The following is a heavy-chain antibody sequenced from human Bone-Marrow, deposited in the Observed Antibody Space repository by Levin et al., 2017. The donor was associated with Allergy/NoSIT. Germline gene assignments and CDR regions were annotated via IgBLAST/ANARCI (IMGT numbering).Heavy chain of an antibody. V-gene: IGHV4-39*07. CDR3: ARQEKTSSSHGIDY. CDR1: GGSISSSSYY. J-gene: IGHJ4*02. D-gene: IGHD6-6*01. Sequence: SQTLSLTCTVSGGSISSSSYYWGWIRQPPGKGLEWIGSIYYSGSTYYNPSLTSRVTISVDTSKNQFSLKLSSVTAADTAVYYCARQEKTSSSHGIDYWGQGTLVTVSS. CDR2: IYYSGST.